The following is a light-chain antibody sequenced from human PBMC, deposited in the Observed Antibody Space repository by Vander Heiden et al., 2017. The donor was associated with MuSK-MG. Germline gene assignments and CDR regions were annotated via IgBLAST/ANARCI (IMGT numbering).Light chain of an antibody. CDR3: QSYDSSRSGNWV. J-gene: IGLJ3*02. Sequence: QSVLTQPPSVSGAPGQRVTISCTGSSSNIGAGYDVHWYQQLPGAAPKLLIFGNFNRPSGVPDRFSGSKSGASASLAITGLQAEDEADYYCQSYDSSRSGNWVFGGGTKLTVL. CDR1: SSNIGAGYD. CDR2: GNF. V-gene: IGLV1-40*01.